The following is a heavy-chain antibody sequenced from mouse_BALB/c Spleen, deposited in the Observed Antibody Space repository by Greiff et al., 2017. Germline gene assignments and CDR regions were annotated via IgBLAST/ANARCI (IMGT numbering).Heavy chain of an antibody. Sequence: EVNVVESGGGLVKPGGSLKLSCAASGFTFSSYAMSWVRQSPEKRLEWVAEISSGGSYTYYPDTVTGRFTISRDNAKNTLYLEMSSLRSEDTAMYYCARDGIDGYGGDYYAMDYWGQGTSVTVSS. V-gene: IGHV5-9-4*01. CDR3: ARDGIDGYGGDYYAMDY. CDR1: GFTFSSYA. CDR2: ISSGGSYT. D-gene: IGHD2-3*01. J-gene: IGHJ4*01.